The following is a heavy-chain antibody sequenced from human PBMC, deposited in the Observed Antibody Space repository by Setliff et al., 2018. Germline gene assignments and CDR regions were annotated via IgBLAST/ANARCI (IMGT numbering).Heavy chain of an antibody. Sequence: ASVKVSCKASGYSFSTYAMSWIRQAPGQGLEWMGRINTNTGNPSYAQGFTGRFVFSLDTSVSTAYLQISSLKPEDTAMYYCARASRFATIVWKGDYYMDVW. CDR2: INTNTGNP. CDR1: GYSFSTYA. D-gene: IGHD3-16*02. V-gene: IGHV7-4-1*02. J-gene: IGHJ6*03. CDR3: ARASRFATIVWKGDYYMDV.